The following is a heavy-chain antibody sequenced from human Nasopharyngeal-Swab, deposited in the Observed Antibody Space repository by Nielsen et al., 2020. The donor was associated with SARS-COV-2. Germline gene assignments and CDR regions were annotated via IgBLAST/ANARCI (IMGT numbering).Heavy chain of an antibody. CDR2: ISSSSSYI. V-gene: IGHV3-21*04. Sequence: GESLKISCAASGFTFSSYSMNWVRQAPGKGLEWVSSISSSSSYIYYADSVKGRFTISRDNAKNSLYLQMNSLRAEDTAVYYCAREWPDYYYYGMDVWGQGTMVTVSS. J-gene: IGHJ6*02. CDR1: GFTFSSYS. CDR3: AREWPDYYYYGMDV. D-gene: IGHD5-12*01.